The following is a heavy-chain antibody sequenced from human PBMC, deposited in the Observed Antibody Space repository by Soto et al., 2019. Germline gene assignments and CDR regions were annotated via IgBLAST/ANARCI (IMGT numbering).Heavy chain of an antibody. CDR2: ITGSGDKT. D-gene: IGHD2-2*01. CDR1: RLRLKNYA. V-gene: IGHV3-23*01. J-gene: IGHJ4*02. Sequence: GGSLRICCAASRLRLKNYAMTWVRQAPGKGLEWVSGITGSGDKTYYADSVKGRFIISRDNSENTLYLQMNSLRAEDTALYYCARDCSSSSCSVWRYWGQGTQVTVSS. CDR3: ARDCSSSSCSVWRY.